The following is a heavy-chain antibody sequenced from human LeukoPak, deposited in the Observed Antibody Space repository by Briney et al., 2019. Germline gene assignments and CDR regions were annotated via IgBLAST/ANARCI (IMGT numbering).Heavy chain of an antibody. CDR3: ARLQSYGSGRSYYMDV. V-gene: IGHV4-4*09. Sequence: SETLSLTCTVSGASISSSYWSWIRQPPGEGLEWIGYIYTSGNTNYNPSLQSRGTMSVDTSKNQFSLNLTSVTAADTAVYYCARLQSYGSGRSYYMDVWANGATVPVSS. D-gene: IGHD3-10*01. CDR1: GASISSSY. CDR2: IYTSGNT. J-gene: IGHJ6*03.